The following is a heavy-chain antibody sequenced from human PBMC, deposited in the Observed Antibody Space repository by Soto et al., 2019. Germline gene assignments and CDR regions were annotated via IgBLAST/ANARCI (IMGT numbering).Heavy chain of an antibody. D-gene: IGHD6-6*01. CDR2: IYYSGST. CDR3: ARDLPIAARREKYYYYMDV. V-gene: IGHV4-31*03. Sequence: QVQLQESGPGLVKPSQTLSLTCTVSGGSISSGGYYWSWIRQHPGKGLEWIGYIYYSGSTYYNPSLKSRVTISVDTSKNQFSLKLSSVTAADTAVYYCARDLPIAARREKYYYYMDVWGKGTTVTVSS. J-gene: IGHJ6*03. CDR1: GGSISSGGYY.